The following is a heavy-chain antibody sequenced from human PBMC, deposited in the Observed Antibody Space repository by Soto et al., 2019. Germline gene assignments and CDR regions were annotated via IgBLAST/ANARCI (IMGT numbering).Heavy chain of an antibody. CDR1: GFTFSSYG. V-gene: IGHV3-30*18. CDR2: ISYDGSNK. Sequence: SLRLSCAASGFTFSSYGMHWVRQAPGKGLEWVAVISYDGSNKYYADSVKGRFTISRDNSKNTLYLQMNSLRAEDTAVYYCAKEILSSSWYGAPMDVWGKGTTVTVSS. CDR3: AKEILSSSWYGAPMDV. D-gene: IGHD6-13*01. J-gene: IGHJ6*03.